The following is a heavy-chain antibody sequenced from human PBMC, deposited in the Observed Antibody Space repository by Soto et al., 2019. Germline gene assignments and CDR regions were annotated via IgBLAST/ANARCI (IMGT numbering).Heavy chain of an antibody. V-gene: IGHV3-33*01. D-gene: IGHD2-8*01. CDR2: IWKDGNNK. CDR1: GFTVSNYG. J-gene: IGHJ3*02. CDR3: ARGEACTDEAFDI. Sequence: QVQLVESGGGVIQPGQSLRLSCAASGFTVSNYGMHWDRQAPGKELEWVAVIWKDGNNKYYRDSVKGRFTISRDNSKNTLELQMSSLRGEDTAVYYCARGEACTDEAFDIWGQGTMVTVSS.